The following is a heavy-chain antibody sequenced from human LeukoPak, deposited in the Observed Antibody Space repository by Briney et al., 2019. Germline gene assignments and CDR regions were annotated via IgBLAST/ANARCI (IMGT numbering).Heavy chain of an antibody. CDR1: GFSFSVYW. D-gene: IGHD6-19*01. Sequence: GGSLRLSCAASGFSFSVYWMHWVRQAPGKGPVWVSRIKTDGSITDYADFVKGRFTISRDNAKNTLYLQMNSLRAEDTAVYCCAKDRGSGWYGFDYWGQGTLVTVSS. J-gene: IGHJ4*02. CDR2: IKTDGSIT. V-gene: IGHV3-74*01. CDR3: AKDRGSGWYGFDY.